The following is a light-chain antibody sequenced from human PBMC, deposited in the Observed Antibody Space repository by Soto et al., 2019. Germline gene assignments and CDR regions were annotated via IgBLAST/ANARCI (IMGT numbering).Light chain of an antibody. Sequence: EIVLTQSPGTLSLSPGERATLSCRASQSVSSSFLAWYQQKPGQAPRLVIYDASNRATGIPARFSGSGSGTDFTLTISSLEPEDFAVYYCQQRRNWPPGITFGQGTRLEIK. CDR1: QSVSSSF. CDR2: DAS. V-gene: IGKV3D-20*02. J-gene: IGKJ5*01. CDR3: QQRRNWPPGIT.